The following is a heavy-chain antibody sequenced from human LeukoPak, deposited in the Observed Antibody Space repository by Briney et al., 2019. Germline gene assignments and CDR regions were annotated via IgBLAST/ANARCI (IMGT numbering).Heavy chain of an antibody. CDR3: ARDLTVLEQPRGYFDY. CDR2: IIPIFGTA. V-gene: IGHV1-69*01. J-gene: IGHJ4*02. Sequence: GASVKVSCKASGGTFSSYAISWVRQAPGQGLEWMGGIIPIFGTANYAQKFQGRVTITADEPTSTAYMELSSLRSEDTAVYYCARDLTVLEQPRGYFDYWGQGTLVTVSS. D-gene: IGHD6-13*01. CDR1: GGTFSSYA.